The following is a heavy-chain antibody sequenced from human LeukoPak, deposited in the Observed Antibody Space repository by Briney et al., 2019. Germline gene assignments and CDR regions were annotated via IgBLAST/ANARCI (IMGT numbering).Heavy chain of an antibody. D-gene: IGHD2-2*01. V-gene: IGHV1-2*02. CDR1: GYTFTGHY. CDR2: INSNSGGT. Sequence: GASVKVSCKASGYTFTGHYIHWVRQAPGQGLEWMGWINSNSGGTNYAQKFQGRVTMTRDTSVSTAFMEVSRLESDDTAIYYCARVSTLGCSSTTCLVFDIWGQGTVVTVSS. CDR3: ARVSTLGCSSTTCLVFDI. J-gene: IGHJ3*02.